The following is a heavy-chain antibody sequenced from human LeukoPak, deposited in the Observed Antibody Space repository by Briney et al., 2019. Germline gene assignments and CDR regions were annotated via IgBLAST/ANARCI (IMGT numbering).Heavy chain of an antibody. CDR2: ISSSGSTI. CDR3: ARDYYDSSGYPVGVFDI. D-gene: IGHD3-22*01. CDR1: GFIFSDYY. Sequence: GGSLRLSCAASGFIFSDYYMGWIRQASGRGLEWVSYISSSGSTIYYADSVKGRFTISRDNAKNSLYLQMNSLRAEDTAVYYCARDYYDSSGYPVGVFDIWGQGTMVTVSS. V-gene: IGHV3-11*04. J-gene: IGHJ3*02.